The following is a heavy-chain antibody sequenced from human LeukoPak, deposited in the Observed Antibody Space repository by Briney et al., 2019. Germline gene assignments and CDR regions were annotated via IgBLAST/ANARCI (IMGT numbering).Heavy chain of an antibody. J-gene: IGHJ4*02. V-gene: IGHV6-1*01. CDR2: TYYRSNLYN. Sequence: SQTLSLTCAISGDSFSSNSAAWDWIRQSPSRGLEWLVRTYYRSNLYNDYAVSVRSRITINPDTSKNQFSLQLNSVTPEDTAVYYCARVTRRVIDYWGQGTLVTVSS. CDR3: ARVTRRVIDY. CDR1: GDSFSSNSAA. D-gene: IGHD3-10*01.